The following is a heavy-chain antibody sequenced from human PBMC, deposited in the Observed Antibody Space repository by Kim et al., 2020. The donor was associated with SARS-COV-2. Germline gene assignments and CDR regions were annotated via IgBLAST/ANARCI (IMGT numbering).Heavy chain of an antibody. D-gene: IGHD6-13*01. J-gene: IGHJ4*02. Sequence: GGSLRLSCAASGFTFSSYWMSWVRQAPGKGLEWVANIKQDGSEKYYVDSVKGRFTISRDNAKNSLYLQMNSLRAEDTAVYYCARSGGSSWYVYYFDYWGQGTLVTVSS. CDR3: ARSGGSSWYVYYFDY. CDR2: IKQDGSEK. V-gene: IGHV3-7*01. CDR1: GFTFSSYW.